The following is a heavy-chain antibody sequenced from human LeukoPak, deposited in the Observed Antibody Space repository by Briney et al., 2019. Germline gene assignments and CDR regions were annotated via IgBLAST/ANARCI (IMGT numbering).Heavy chain of an antibody. CDR1: GGTFSSYA. D-gene: IGHD6-13*01. V-gene: IGHV1-69*10. J-gene: IGHJ4*02. Sequence: SVKVSCKASGGTFSSYAISWVRQAPGQGLEWMGGIIPILGIANYAQKFQGRVTITADKSTSTAYMELSSLRSEDTAVYYCARSSGVGSSWYVHPFDYWGQGTLVTVSS. CDR2: IIPILGIA. CDR3: ARSSGVGSSWYVHPFDY.